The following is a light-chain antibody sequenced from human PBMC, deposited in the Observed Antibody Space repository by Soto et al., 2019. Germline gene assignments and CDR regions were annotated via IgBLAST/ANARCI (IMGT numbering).Light chain of an antibody. CDR1: QRMTNNF. CDR3: QRRSNWPPMYS. V-gene: IGKV3-11*01. CDR2: DVS. J-gene: IGKJ2*03. Sequence: EIVLTQSPDTLSLSPGERVTLSCRASQRMTNNFLAWYQQKPGQAPRLLIYDVSKRAADIPARFSGRGSETEFTLTISSLEPEDFAVYFCQRRSNWPPMYSFGQGTKLEMK.